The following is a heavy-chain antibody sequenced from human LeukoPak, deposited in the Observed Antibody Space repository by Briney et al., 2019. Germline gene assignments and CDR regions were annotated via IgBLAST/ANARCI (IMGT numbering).Heavy chain of an antibody. CDR2: IRYDGSNK. V-gene: IGHV3-30*02. CDR3: AKDYYGSGSYYNVGMDV. Sequence: GGSLRLSCAASGFTFSSYGMHWVRQAPGKGLEWVAFIRYDGSNKYYADSVKGRFTISRDNSKSTLYLQMNSLRAEDTAVYYCAKDYYGSGSYYNVGMDVWGQGTTVTVSS. CDR1: GFTFSSYG. D-gene: IGHD3-10*01. J-gene: IGHJ6*02.